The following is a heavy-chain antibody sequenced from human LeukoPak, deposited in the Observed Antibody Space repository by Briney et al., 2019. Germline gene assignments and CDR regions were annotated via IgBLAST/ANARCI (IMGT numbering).Heavy chain of an antibody. CDR3: AKDSSSGYYSDFDY. J-gene: IGHJ4*02. V-gene: IGHV3-9*03. Sequence: GRSLRLSCAASGFTFDDYAMHWVRQAPGKGLEWVSGVSWNSGSIGYADSVKGRVTISRDNAKNSLYLQMNSLRAEDMALYYCAKDSSSGYYSDFDYWGQGTLVTVSS. CDR1: GFTFDDYA. CDR2: VSWNSGSI. D-gene: IGHD3-22*01.